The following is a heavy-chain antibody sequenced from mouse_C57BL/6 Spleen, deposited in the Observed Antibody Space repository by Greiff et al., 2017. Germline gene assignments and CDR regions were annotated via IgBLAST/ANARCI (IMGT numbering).Heavy chain of an antibody. V-gene: IGHV7-3*01. D-gene: IGHD2-1*01. CDR1: GFTFTDYY. CDR3: ARRYGNYGWYFDV. Sequence: EVQLVESGGGLVQPGGSLSLSCAASGFTFTDYYMSWVRQPPGKALEWLGFIRNKANGYTTEYSASVKGRFTISRDNSQSILYRQMNALRAEDSATYYCARRYGNYGWYFDVWGTGTTVTVSS. CDR2: IRNKANGYTT. J-gene: IGHJ1*03.